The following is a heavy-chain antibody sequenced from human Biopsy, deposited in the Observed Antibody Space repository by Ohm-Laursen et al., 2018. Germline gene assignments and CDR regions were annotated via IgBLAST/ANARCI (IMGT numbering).Heavy chain of an antibody. CDR2: LTGGGNYI. CDR1: GVTLSGYA. CDR3: AAAAYAPPYFDL. Sequence: SLRLSCSASGVTLSGYAMNWVRQAPGKGLEWVSSLTGGGNYINYADSVRGRFTISRDNSKNSVYLVMSSLRAEETAVYFCAAAAYAPPYFDLWGRGTVVTVSS. V-gene: IGHV3-21*06. J-gene: IGHJ4*02. D-gene: IGHD2-15*01.